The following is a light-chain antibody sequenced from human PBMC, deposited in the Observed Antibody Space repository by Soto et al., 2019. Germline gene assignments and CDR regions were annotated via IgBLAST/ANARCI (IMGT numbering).Light chain of an antibody. CDR1: QSIRSW. Sequence: DIQMTQSPSTLSASVGDRVTITCRASQSIRSWLAWYQQKPGKAPNPLIYDAFTLQSGVPSRFSGGGSGTEFTLTISSLQPDDFATYYCQQYNSYSTFGQGTKLEIK. CDR3: QQYNSYST. V-gene: IGKV1-5*01. J-gene: IGKJ2*01. CDR2: DAF.